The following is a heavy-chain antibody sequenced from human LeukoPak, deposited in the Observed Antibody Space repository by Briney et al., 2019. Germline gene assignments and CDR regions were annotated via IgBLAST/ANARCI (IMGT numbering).Heavy chain of an antibody. J-gene: IGHJ4*02. Sequence: GGSLRLSCAASGFTFSSYAMSWVRQAPGKGLEWVSAISGSGGSTYYADSVKGRFTISRDNAKNSLYLQMNSLRAEDTAVYYCARGLLVDTAMADVDYWGQGTLVTVSS. D-gene: IGHD5-18*01. V-gene: IGHV3-23*01. CDR3: ARGLLVDTAMADVDY. CDR1: GFTFSSYA. CDR2: ISGSGGST.